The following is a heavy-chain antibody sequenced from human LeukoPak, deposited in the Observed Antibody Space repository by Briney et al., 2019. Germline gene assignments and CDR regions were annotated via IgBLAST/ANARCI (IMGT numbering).Heavy chain of an antibody. CDR2: IIPILGIA. J-gene: IGHJ5*02. D-gene: IGHD5-24*01. CDR1: GGTFSSYT. CDR3: ASEMATNR. V-gene: IGHV1-69*02. Sequence: GASVKVSSKASGGTFSSYTFSWLRQAPGQGLEWMGRIIPILGIANYAQKFQGRVTITADKSTSTAYMELSSLRSEDTAVYYCASEMATNRWGQGTLVTVSS.